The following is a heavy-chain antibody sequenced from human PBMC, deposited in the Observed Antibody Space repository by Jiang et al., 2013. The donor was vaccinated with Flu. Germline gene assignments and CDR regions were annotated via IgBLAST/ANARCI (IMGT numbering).Heavy chain of an antibody. V-gene: IGHV4-59*01. CDR1: GGSISTYY. J-gene: IGHJ2*01. CDR2: TYYSGRT. D-gene: IGHD2-21*02. Sequence: GSGLVKPSETLSLTCTVSGGSISTYYWNWFRQPPGKGLEWIGYTYYSGRTNYNRSLRSRVSISIDTSKNQFSLNLSSVTAADTAVYYCARDSKYCGGDCFSDWYFDLWGRGTLVTVSS. CDR3: ARDSKYCGGDCFSDWYFDL.